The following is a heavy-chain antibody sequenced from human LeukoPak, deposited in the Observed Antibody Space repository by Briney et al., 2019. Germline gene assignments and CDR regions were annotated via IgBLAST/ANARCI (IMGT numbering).Heavy chain of an antibody. Sequence: SVKVSCKASGGTFSSYAISWVRQAPGQGLEWMGGIIPIFGTANYAQKFQGRVTITADKSTSTAYMELSSLRSEDTAVYYCASNSGYSYGTSPNDYWGQGTLVTVSS. CDR3: ASNSGYSYGTSPNDY. J-gene: IGHJ4*02. CDR2: IIPIFGTA. CDR1: GGTFSSYA. D-gene: IGHD5-18*01. V-gene: IGHV1-69*06.